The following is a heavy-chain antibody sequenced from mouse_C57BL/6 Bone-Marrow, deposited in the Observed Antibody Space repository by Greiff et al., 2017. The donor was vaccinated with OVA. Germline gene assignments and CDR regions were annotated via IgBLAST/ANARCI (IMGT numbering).Heavy chain of an antibody. CDR3: ARMGYGSSRFDN. V-gene: IGHV1-81*01. CDR2: IYPRSGNT. J-gene: IGHJ2*01. Sequence: VQLQQSGAELARPGASVKLSCKASGYTFTSYGISWVKQSTGQGLEWIGEIYPRSGNTYYNEKFKGKATLTADKSASTAYMELRSLTSEDSAVYFCARMGYGSSRFDNWGQGTTLTVSS. CDR1: GYTFTSYG. D-gene: IGHD1-1*01.